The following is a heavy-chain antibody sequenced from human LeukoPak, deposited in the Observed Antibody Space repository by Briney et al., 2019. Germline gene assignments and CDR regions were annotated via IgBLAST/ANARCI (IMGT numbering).Heavy chain of an antibody. Sequence: GGSLRLSCAATGFPFSSYGMHWVRQAPDKGLEWVAVVSYDGNTKYYAYSVKGRSTISRDNSENTLYRQMNSLRAEDAAVYYCDKEFASGYQDYWGQGTLVTVSS. CDR3: DKEFASGYQDY. V-gene: IGHV3-30*18. D-gene: IGHD3-3*01. CDR2: VSYDGNTK. J-gene: IGHJ4*02. CDR1: GFPFSSYG.